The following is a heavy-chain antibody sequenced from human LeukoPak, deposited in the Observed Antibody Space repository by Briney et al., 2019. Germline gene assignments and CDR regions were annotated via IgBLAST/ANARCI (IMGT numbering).Heavy chain of an antibody. Sequence: ASVKVSCKASGFTFTGYYIHWVRQAPGQGIEWMGWVNPNSGGTKYAQKFQGRVSMTSDTSISTAYMELSRLTSDHTAVYYCARDTYGGNWSLGYWGQGTLVTVSS. CDR2: VNPNSGGT. CDR1: GFTFTGYY. D-gene: IGHD4-23*01. J-gene: IGHJ4*02. V-gene: IGHV1-2*02. CDR3: ARDTYGGNWSLGY.